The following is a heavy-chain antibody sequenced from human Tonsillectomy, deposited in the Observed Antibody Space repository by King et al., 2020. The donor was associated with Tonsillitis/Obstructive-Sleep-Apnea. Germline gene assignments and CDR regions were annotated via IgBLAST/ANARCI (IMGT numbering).Heavy chain of an antibody. CDR3: AGGEGGPAASFSFDP. CDR1: GGSISSYY. V-gene: IGHV4-59*08. CDR2: IYYSGST. J-gene: IGHJ5*02. Sequence: QLQESGPGLVKPSETLSLTCTVSGGSISSYYWSWIRQPPGKGLEWIGYIYYSGSTNYNPSLKSRVTISVDTSKNQFSLKLSSVTAADTAVYYCAGGEGGPAASFSFDPWGQGTLVTVSS. D-gene: IGHD2-2*01.